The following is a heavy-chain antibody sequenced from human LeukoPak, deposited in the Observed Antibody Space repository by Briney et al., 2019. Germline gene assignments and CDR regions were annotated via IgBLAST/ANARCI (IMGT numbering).Heavy chain of an antibody. CDR2: IYYSGST. D-gene: IGHD2-2*01. CDR3: ARRGVLGVVVPAAIHQNWFDP. J-gene: IGHJ5*02. CDR1: GGSIGSGDYY. V-gene: IGHV4-30-4*01. Sequence: SETLSLTCTVSGGSIGSGDYYWSWIRQPPGKGLEWIGYIYYSGSTYYNPSLKSRVTISVDTSKNQFSLKLSSVTAADTAVYYCARRGVLGVVVPAAIHQNWFDPWGQGTLVTVSS.